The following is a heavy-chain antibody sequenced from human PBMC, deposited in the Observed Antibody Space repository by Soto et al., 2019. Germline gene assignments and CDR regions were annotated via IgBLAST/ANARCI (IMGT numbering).Heavy chain of an antibody. CDR3: ATGSDLAWEIPAV. CDR2: IFRGGGP. D-gene: IGHD6-13*01. J-gene: IGHJ4*02. Sequence: SEALSLTCAVYGGSFSDYYWTWIRQPPGKGLEWIGEIFRGGGPNYNPSLKSRVTISADTSKNQFSLNLNSVTAADTAVYYCATGSDLAWEIPAVWGQGTPVTVSS. V-gene: IGHV4-34*01. CDR1: GGSFSDYY.